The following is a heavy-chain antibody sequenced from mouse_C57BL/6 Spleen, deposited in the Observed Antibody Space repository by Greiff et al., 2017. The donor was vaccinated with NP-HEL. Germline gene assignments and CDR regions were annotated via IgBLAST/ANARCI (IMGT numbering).Heavy chain of an antibody. J-gene: IGHJ3*01. CDR2: ISYDGSN. CDR1: GYSITSGYY. CDR3: ARAYYGSFAY. Sequence: VQLQQSGPGLVKPSQSLSLTCSVTGYSITSGYYWNWIRQFPGNKLEWMGYISYDGSNNYNPSLKNRITITRDTSTNQFFLKLNSVTTEDTATYYCARAYYGSFAYWGQGTLVTVSA. D-gene: IGHD1-1*01. V-gene: IGHV3-6*01.